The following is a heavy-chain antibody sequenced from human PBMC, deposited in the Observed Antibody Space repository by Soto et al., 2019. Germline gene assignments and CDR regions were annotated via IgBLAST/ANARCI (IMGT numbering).Heavy chain of an antibody. Sequence: GASVKVSCKASGYTFTSYGISWVRQAPRQGLEWMGWISANNGNTNYAQKLQGWVTMTTDTSISTAYMELRRLRSDDTAVYYCARGRPAAGRRNRWFDPWGQGTLVTVSS. CDR2: ISANNGNT. D-gene: IGHD6-13*01. J-gene: IGHJ5*02. CDR1: GYTFTSYG. V-gene: IGHV1-18*01. CDR3: ARGRPAAGRRNRWFDP.